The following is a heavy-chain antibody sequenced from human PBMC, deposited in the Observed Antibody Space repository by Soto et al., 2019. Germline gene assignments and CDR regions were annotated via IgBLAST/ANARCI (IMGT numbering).Heavy chain of an antibody. CDR1: GYTFTSSG. CDR3: ATGTGTTFPPLWYY. J-gene: IGHJ4*02. V-gene: IGHV1-24*01. CDR2: FDPEDGDT. Sequence: SVKVSCKASGYTFTSSGISWVRQAPGKGLEWMGGFDPEDGDTIYAQKFQGRVTMTEDTSTDTAYMELSSLRSEDTAVYYCATGTGTTFPPLWYYWGQGTLVTVSS. D-gene: IGHD1-1*01.